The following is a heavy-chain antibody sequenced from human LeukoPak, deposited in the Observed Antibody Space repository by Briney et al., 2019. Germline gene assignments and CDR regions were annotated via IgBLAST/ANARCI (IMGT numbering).Heavy chain of an antibody. V-gene: IGHV3-23*01. CDR3: ARGAISTAGTFDH. CDR1: GFTFSNYV. D-gene: IGHD5-18*01. CDR2: ISGSGGRT. Sequence: GGSLRLSCAASGFTFSNYVINWVRQAPGKGLEWVSAISGSGGRTYFADSVKGRSTISRDNSKNTLYLQMNSLRAEDTAIYYCARGAISTAGTFDHWGQGTLVTVSS. J-gene: IGHJ4*02.